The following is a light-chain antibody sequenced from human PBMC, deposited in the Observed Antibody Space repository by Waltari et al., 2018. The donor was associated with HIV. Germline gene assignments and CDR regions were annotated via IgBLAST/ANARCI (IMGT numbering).Light chain of an antibody. J-gene: IGKJ1*01. CDR2: AVS. CDR3: LQEYNYPPP. CDR1: QGVKSD. V-gene: IGKV1-6*01. Sequence: IQMTHSPSLLSASVGDKATVTCRASQGVKSDLGWYQQRPGKAPNLLIYAVSSLQTGVPSRFSGSGSGTTFTLTISSLQPEDFATYYCLQEYNYPPPFGQGTKV.